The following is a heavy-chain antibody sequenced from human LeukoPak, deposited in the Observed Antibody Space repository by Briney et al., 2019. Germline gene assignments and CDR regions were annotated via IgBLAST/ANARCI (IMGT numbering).Heavy chain of an antibody. CDR2: ITSSSSTI. CDR3: AREDWMIGAFDI. J-gene: IGHJ3*02. D-gene: IGHD3-22*01. CDR1: GFTFSTYS. Sequence: GGSLRLSCAASGFTFSTYSMNWVRQAPGKGLEWVSYITSSSSTIYYADSVRGRFTISRDNAKNSLYLQMNSLRDEDTAVYYCAREDWMIGAFDIWGQGTMVTVSS. V-gene: IGHV3-48*02.